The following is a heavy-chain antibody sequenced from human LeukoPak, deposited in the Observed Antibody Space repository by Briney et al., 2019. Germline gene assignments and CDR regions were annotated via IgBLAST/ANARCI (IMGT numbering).Heavy chain of an antibody. V-gene: IGHV4-59*08. CDR1: GGSISSYY. D-gene: IGHD3-10*01. Sequence: SETLSLTCTASGGSISSYYWSWIRQPPGKGLEWIGYIYYSGSTNYNPSLKSRVTISVDTSKNQFSLKLSSVTAADTAVYYCARHYRTGFGELPHYYYYGMDVWGQGTTVTVSS. CDR3: ARHYRTGFGELPHYYYYGMDV. J-gene: IGHJ6*02. CDR2: IYYSGST.